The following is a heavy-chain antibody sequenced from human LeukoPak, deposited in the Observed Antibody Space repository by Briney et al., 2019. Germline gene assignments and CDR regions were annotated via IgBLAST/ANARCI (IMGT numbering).Heavy chain of an antibody. CDR1: GFTFSGYP. CDR3: ARARGVSTGYRPIDY. D-gene: IGHD3-22*01. J-gene: IGHJ4*02. V-gene: IGHV3-33*01. Sequence: GGSLRLSCAASGFTFSGYPIHWVRQAPGKGLEWVAVIWYDGSNKHYAESVKGRFSISRDNSKSTLYLQMNSLRAEDTAVYYCARARGVSTGYRPIDYWGQGTLVTVSS. CDR2: IWYDGSNK.